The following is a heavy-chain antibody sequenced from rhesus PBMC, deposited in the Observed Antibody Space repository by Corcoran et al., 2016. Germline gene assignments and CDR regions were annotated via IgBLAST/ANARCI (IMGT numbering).Heavy chain of an antibody. CDR3: ASGYNWNQGLGY. CDR1: GSSFTSYW. Sequence: EVQLVQSGAEVKRPGECLKISCEASGSSFTSYWISWVRQSRGKGLEGVGTLDPADSSTRYNPAFQGPATISADKSISTAYLQGSRLKASDTATYFCASGYNWNQGLGYWGQGVLVTVSS. V-gene: IGHV5-20*01. CDR2: LDPADSST. J-gene: IGHJ4*01. D-gene: IGHD1-26*01.